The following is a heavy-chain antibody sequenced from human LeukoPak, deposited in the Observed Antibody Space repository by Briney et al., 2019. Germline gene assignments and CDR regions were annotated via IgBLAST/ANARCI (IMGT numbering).Heavy chain of an antibody. J-gene: IGHJ4*02. D-gene: IGHD4-17*01. V-gene: IGHV3-21*01. Sequence: PGGSLRLSCAASGFTFSSYSMNWVRQAPGKGLEWVSSISSSSYIYYADSVKGRFTISRDNAKNSLYLQMSSLRAEDTAVYYCARDGYGDYSFDYWGQGTLVTVSS. CDR2: ISSSSYI. CDR1: GFTFSSYS. CDR3: ARDGYGDYSFDY.